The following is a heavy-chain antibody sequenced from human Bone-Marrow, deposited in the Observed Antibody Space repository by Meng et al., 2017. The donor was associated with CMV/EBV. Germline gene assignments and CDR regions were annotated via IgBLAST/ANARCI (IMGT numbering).Heavy chain of an antibody. J-gene: IGHJ4*02. CDR1: GFTFSSYA. CDR3: ATPGYQLLFPYYFDY. D-gene: IGHD2-2*01. V-gene: IGHV3-23*01. CDR2: ISGSGGST. Sequence: GESLKISCAASGFTFSSYAMSWVRQAPGKGLECVSAISGSGGSTYYADSVKGRFTISRDNSKNTLYLQMNSLRAEDTAVYYCATPGYQLLFPYYFDYWGQGTLVTVSS.